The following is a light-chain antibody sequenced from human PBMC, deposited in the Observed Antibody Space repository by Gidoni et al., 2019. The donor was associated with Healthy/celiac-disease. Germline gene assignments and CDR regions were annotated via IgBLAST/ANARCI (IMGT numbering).Light chain of an antibody. CDR3: QQRSNWPPTLT. Sequence: EIVLTQSPATLSLSPGDRATLSCRASQSVSSYLAWYQQKPGQAPRLLIYDASNRATGIPARFSGSGSGTDCTLTISSLEPEDFAVYYCQQRSNWPPTLTFGGGTKVEIK. CDR2: DAS. J-gene: IGKJ4*01. CDR1: QSVSSY. V-gene: IGKV3-11*01.